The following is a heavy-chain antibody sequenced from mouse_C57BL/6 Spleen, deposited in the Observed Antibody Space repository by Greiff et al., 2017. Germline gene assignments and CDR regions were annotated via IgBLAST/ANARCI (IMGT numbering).Heavy chain of an antibody. V-gene: IGHV1-64*01. CDR2: IHPNSGST. CDR1: GSPFTSYW. J-gene: IGHJ2*01. D-gene: IGHD2-12*01. Sequence: VQLQQPGAELVKPGASVKLSCKASGSPFTSYWMHWVKQRPGQGLEWIGMIHPNSGSTNYNEKFKSKATLTVDKSSSTAYMQLSSLTSEDSAVDYCARNLRRGFDYWGQGTTRTVSS. CDR3: ARNLRRGFDY.